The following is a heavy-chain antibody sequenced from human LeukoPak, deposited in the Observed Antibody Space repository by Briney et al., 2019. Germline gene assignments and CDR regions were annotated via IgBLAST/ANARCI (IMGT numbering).Heavy chain of an antibody. Sequence: ASVKVSCKASGYTFTSYYMHWVRQAPGQGLEWMGIINPSGGSTSYAQKFQGRVTMTRDTSTSTVYMKLSSLRSEDTAVYYCARERVGSIAAPDAFDIWGQGTMVTVSS. J-gene: IGHJ3*02. CDR3: ARERVGSIAAPDAFDI. CDR1: GYTFTSYY. D-gene: IGHD6-6*01. CDR2: INPSGGST. V-gene: IGHV1-46*01.